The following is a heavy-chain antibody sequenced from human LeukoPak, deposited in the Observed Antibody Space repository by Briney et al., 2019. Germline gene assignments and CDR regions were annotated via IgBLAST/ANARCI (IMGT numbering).Heavy chain of an antibody. CDR1: GGSISSGSYY. D-gene: IGHD1-14*01. CDR2: IYTSGST. V-gene: IGHV4-61*02. CDR3: ARDSGILDY. J-gene: IGHJ4*02. Sequence: SETLSLNCTVSGGSISSGSYYWSWIRQPAGKGLEWIGRIYTSGSTNYNPSLKNRVTISVDTSKNQFSLKLSSVTAADTAVYYCARDSGILDYWGQGTLVTVSS.